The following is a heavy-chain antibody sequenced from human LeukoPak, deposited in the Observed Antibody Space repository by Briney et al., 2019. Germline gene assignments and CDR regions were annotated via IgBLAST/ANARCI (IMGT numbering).Heavy chain of an antibody. Sequence: RSGGSLRLSCAASGFTFSSYSMNWVRQAPGRGLEWVSYISSSSSSTISDADSVKGRFTISRDNAKNSLYLQMNSLRVEDTAVYYCARDRAWGYFDYWGQGTLVTVSS. CDR3: ARDRAWGYFDY. J-gene: IGHJ4*02. CDR2: ISSSSSSTI. V-gene: IGHV3-48*01. CDR1: GFTFSSYS. D-gene: IGHD3-16*01.